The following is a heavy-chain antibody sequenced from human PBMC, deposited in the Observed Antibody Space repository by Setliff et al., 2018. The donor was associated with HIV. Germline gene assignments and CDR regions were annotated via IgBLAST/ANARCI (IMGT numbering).Heavy chain of an antibody. CDR3: AKQGYADSLYAFDV. CDR1: GYTFTAYY. CDR2: IHPNTGST. D-gene: IGHD3-16*01. Sequence: ASVKVSCKTSGYTFTAYYIYWVRQAPGHGLELMGRIHPNTGSTNYLQKFQGRVSITRDTSMSTVYMTLNGLTSDDTAVYYCAKQGYADSLYAFDVWGQGTMVTVSS. V-gene: IGHV1-2*06. J-gene: IGHJ3*01.